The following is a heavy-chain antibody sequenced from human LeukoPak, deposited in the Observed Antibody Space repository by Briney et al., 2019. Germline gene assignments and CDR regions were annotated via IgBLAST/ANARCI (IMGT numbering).Heavy chain of an antibody. Sequence: PGGSLRLSCAASGFTFRSYGMSWGRQAPGKGLEWVSAISGSGGSTYYADSGKGRFTISRDNSNNTLYLQMNSLRAADTAVYYCAKGSVLLSFADAVFDYSDQATLVTVSS. CDR3: AKGSVLLSFADAVFDY. D-gene: IGHD3-10*01. CDR2: ISGSGGST. CDR1: GFTFRSYG. V-gene: IGHV3-23*01. J-gene: IGHJ4*02.